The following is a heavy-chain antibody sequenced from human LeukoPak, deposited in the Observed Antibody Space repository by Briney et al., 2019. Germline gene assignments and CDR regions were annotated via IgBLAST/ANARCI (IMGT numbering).Heavy chain of an antibody. V-gene: IGHV3-21*04. D-gene: IGHD5-18*01. Sequence: GGSLRLSCAASGFTFSGYTINWVRQAPGKGLEWVSSISSSSSYIYYADSVKGRFTISRHNAKNSLYLQMNSLRAEDTAVYYCAKVFDTAMAYDAFDIWGQGTMVTVSS. J-gene: IGHJ3*02. CDR3: AKVFDTAMAYDAFDI. CDR2: ISSSSSYI. CDR1: GFTFSGYT.